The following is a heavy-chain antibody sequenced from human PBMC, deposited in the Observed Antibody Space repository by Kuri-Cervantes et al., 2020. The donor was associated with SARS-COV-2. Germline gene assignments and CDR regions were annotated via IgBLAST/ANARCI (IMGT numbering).Heavy chain of an antibody. J-gene: IGHJ3*02. CDR3: ARHSGIAAAGFQVGVAFDI. CDR1: CGSFSGFF. D-gene: IGHD6-13*01. V-gene: IGHV4-34*01. Sequence: SQTPSLPCAVYCGSFSGFFWSLIRQPPGKGPEWIGEINHSGSTYYNPSLKSRVTISVDRSKNQFSLKLSSVTAADTAVYYCARHSGIAAAGFQVGVAFDIWGQGTMVTVSS. CDR2: INHSGST.